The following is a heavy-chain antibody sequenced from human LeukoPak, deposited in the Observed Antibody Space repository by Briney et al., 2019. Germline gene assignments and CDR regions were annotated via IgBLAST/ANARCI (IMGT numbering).Heavy chain of an antibody. J-gene: IGHJ4*02. Sequence: ASVKVSCKASGYTFTGYYMHWVRQAPGQGLEWMGWINPNSGGTNYAQKFQGRVTMTRDTSISTAYMELSSLRSDDTAVYYCARDYYGSGSYYDYWGQGTLVTVSS. CDR3: ARDYYGSGSYYDY. CDR1: GYTFTGYY. CDR2: INPNSGGT. D-gene: IGHD3-10*01. V-gene: IGHV1-2*02.